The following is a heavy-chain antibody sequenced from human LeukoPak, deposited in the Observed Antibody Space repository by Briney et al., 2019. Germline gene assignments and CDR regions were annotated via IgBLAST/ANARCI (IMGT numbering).Heavy chain of an antibody. J-gene: IGHJ4*02. D-gene: IGHD5-12*01. V-gene: IGHV1-24*01. Sequence: ASVKVSCKVSGYTRTELSMHWVRQAPGKGLEWMGGFDPEDGETIYAQKFQGRVTMTEDTSTDTAYMELSSLRSEDTAVYYCATPGGYDYRHFDYWGQGTLVTVSS. CDR3: ATPGGYDYRHFDY. CDR1: GYTRTELS. CDR2: FDPEDGET.